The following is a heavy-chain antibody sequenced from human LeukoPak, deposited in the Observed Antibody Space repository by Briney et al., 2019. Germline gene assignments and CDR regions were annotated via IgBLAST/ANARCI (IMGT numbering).Heavy chain of an antibody. CDR2: ISSSGSTI. J-gene: IGHJ4*02. D-gene: IGHD3-10*01. V-gene: IGHV3-48*03. Sequence: GGPLRLSCAASGFTFSSYEMNWVRQAPGKGLEWVSYISSSGSTIYYADSVKGRFTISRDNAKNSLYLQMNSLRAEDTAVYYCARARYYYDSRATDYWGQGTLVTVSS. CDR3: ARARYYYDSRATDY. CDR1: GFTFSSYE.